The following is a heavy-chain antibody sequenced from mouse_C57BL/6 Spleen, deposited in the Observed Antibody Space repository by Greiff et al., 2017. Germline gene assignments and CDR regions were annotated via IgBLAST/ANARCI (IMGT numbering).Heavy chain of an antibody. D-gene: IGHD2-1*01. CDR1: GFTFSSYA. CDR2: ISSGGDYI. J-gene: IGHJ1*03. V-gene: IGHV5-9-1*02. CDR3: TRDLYYGTHWYFDV. Sequence: EVKLMESGEGLVKPGGSLKLSCAASGFTFSSYAMSWVRQTPEKRLEWVAYISSGGDYIYYADTVKGRFTISRDNARNTLYLQMSSLKSEDTAMYYCTRDLYYGTHWYFDVWGTGTTVTVSS.